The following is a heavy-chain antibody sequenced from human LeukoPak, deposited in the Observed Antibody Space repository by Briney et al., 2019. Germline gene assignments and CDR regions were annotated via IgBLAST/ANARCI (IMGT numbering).Heavy chain of an antibody. CDR1: GGYIGSYY. V-gene: IGHV4-4*07. CDR3: AREGDYGDYSKSFYYMDV. CDR2: IHTSENT. D-gene: IGHD4-17*01. Sequence: SETLSLTCTVSGGYIGSYYWSLIRQAAGKGLEWIGRIHTSENTDYNPSLKSRVTMSVDMSTSQFSLRLTSVTAADTAVYYCAREGDYGDYSKSFYYMDVWGKGTTVTVSS. J-gene: IGHJ6*03.